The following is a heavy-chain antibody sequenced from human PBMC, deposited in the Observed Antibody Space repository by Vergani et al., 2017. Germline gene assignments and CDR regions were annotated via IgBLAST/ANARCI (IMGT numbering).Heavy chain of an antibody. V-gene: IGHV1-69*12. CDR1: GGTFSSYA. Sequence: QVQLVQSGAEVKKPGSSVKVSCKASGGTFSSYAISWVRQAPGQGLEWMGGIIPIFGTANYAQKFQGRVTITADESTSTAYMELSSLRSEDTAVYYCARGFLDIVVVSHDYYMDVWGKGTTVTVSS. CDR3: ARGFLDIVVVSHDYYMDV. J-gene: IGHJ6*03. CDR2: IIPIFGTA. D-gene: IGHD2-2*01.